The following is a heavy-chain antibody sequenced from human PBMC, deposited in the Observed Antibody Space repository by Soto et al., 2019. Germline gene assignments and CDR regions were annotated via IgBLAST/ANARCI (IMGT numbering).Heavy chain of an antibody. J-gene: IGHJ4*02. CDR3: ARGRRRSSSGELGY. D-gene: IGHD6-6*01. Sequence: SETLSVTCAVCGGSFGGYYWSWIRQPPGKGLEWIGEINHSGSTNYNPSLKSRVTISVDTSKNQFSLKLSSVTAADTAVYYCARGRRRSSSGELGYWGQGTLVTVSA. V-gene: IGHV4-34*01. CDR2: INHSGST. CDR1: GGSFGGYY.